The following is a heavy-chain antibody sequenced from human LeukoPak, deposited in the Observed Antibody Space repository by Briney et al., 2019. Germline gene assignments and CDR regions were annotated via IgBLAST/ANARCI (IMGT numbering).Heavy chain of an antibody. J-gene: IGHJ4*02. V-gene: IGHV1-18*01. CDR1: GYTFTSYG. CDR2: ISAYNGNT. CDR3: ASRNYGY. Sequence: ASVKVSCKASGYTFTSYGISWVRQAPGQGLEWMGWISAYNGNTNYAQKFQGRVTMTRDTSISTAYMELSGLRSDDTAVYYCASRNYGYWGQGTLVTVSS. D-gene: IGHD3-16*01.